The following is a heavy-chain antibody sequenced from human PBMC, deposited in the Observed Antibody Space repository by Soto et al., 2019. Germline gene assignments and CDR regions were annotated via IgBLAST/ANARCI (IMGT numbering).Heavy chain of an antibody. CDR1: GGSMSSGHYY. CDR2: IHHSGSP. V-gene: IGHV4-30-4*01. D-gene: IGHD3-3*01. Sequence: SETLSLTCTVSGGSMSSGHYYWGWIRQPPGKGLEWIGNIHHSGSPYYNPTLESRLLMSVDTSKNQFSLKLNSLTVADTAVYYCARADDFWTGYPKPYYFDSWGQGTLVTVSS. J-gene: IGHJ4*02. CDR3: ARADDFWTGYPKPYYFDS.